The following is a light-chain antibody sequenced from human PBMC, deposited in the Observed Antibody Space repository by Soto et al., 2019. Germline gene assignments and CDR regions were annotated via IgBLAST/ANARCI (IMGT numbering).Light chain of an antibody. CDR2: GAS. V-gene: IGKV3-15*01. CDR3: QQRSNWPT. Sequence: EIMMTQSPATLSVSPGERATLSCRASQSVSSSLAWYQQKPGQAPRLLIYGASTRATGIPARFSGSGSGTEFTLTINSLQSEDFAVYYCQQRSNWPTFGQGTKVDI. CDR1: QSVSSS. J-gene: IGKJ1*01.